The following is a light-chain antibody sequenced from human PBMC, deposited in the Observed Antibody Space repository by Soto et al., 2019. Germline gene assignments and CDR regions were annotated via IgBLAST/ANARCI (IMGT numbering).Light chain of an antibody. CDR3: SSYAGSNKEV. J-gene: IGLJ2*01. CDR2: EVS. V-gene: IGLV2-8*01. Sequence: QSALTQPPSASGSPGQSVTIYCTGTSSDVGGYNYVSWYQQHPGKAPKLMIYEVSKRPSGVPDRFSGSKSGNTASLTVSGLQAEDEADYYCSSYAGSNKEVFGGGTKLTVL. CDR1: SSDVGGYNY.